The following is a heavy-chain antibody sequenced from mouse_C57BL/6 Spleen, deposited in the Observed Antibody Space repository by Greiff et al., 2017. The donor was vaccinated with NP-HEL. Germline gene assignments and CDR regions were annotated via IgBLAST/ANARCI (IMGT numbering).Heavy chain of an antibody. Sequence: EVKVVESEGGLVQPGSSMKLSCTASGFTFSDYYMAWVRQVPEKGLEWVANINYDGSSTYYLDSLKSRFIISRDNAKNILYLQMSSLKSEDTATYYCATIYYDYDDFFAYWGQGTLVTVSA. CDR1: GFTFSDYY. V-gene: IGHV5-16*01. J-gene: IGHJ3*01. CDR2: INYDGSST. CDR3: ATIYYDYDDFFAY. D-gene: IGHD2-4*01.